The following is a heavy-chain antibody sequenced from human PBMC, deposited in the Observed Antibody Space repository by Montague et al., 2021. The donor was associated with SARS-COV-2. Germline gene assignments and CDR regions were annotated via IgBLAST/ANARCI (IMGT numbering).Heavy chain of an antibody. J-gene: IGHJ5*02. CDR3: ARGPRITMIVVVITGIWFDP. V-gene: IGHV4-34*01. CDR1: GGSVSDYY. D-gene: IGHD3-22*01. CDR2: INHSGST. Sequence: SETLSLTCAVYGGSVSDYYWSWIRQPPGKGLEWIGEINHSGSTNYNPSPKSRVTTSVDTSKNQFSLKLTSVTAADTAVYYCARGPRITMIVVVITGIWFDPWGQGTLVTVSS.